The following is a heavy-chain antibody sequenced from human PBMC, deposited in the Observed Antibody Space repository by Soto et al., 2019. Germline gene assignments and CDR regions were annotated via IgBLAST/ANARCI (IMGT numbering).Heavy chain of an antibody. J-gene: IGHJ6*02. CDR3: ARLPYYYDSSGYYSYYYYGMDV. CDR1: GFTFSSYG. D-gene: IGHD3-22*01. V-gene: IGHV3-33*01. Sequence: QVQLVESGGGVVQPGRSLRLSCAASGFTFSSYGMHWVRQAPGKGLEWVAVIWYEGSNKYYADSVKGRFTISRDNSKNTLYLQMNSLRAEDTVVYYCARLPYYYDSSGYYSYYYYGMDVWGQGTTVTVSS. CDR2: IWYEGSNK.